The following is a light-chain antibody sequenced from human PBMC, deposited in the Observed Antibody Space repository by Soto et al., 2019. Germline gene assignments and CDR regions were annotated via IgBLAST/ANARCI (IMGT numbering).Light chain of an antibody. V-gene: IGKV1-39*01. CDR1: QSISSY. CDR3: QKSYSTPPT. Sequence: DIQITHSPSSLSASVVDGVTITFRASQSISSYLNWYQQKPGKAPKLLIYAASSLQSGVPSRFSGSGSGTDFTLTISSLQPEDFATYYCQKSYSTPPTFGQGTKVDIK. J-gene: IGKJ1*01. CDR2: AAS.